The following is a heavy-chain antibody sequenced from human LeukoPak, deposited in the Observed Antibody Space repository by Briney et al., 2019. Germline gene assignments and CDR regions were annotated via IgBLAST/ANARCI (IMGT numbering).Heavy chain of an antibody. J-gene: IGHJ3*02. V-gene: IGHV3-74*01. CDR2: IDSDDGST. Sequence: GGSLRLSCAASGFTFSRDWIHWVRQAPGKGLVWVSRIDSDDGSTSYADSVKGRFTISRDNAKKTLYLQMNSLRVEDTAVYYCLVILTEPTSPSPDGLDIWGQGTMVTVSS. CDR3: LVILTEPTSPSPDGLDI. CDR1: GFTFSRDW. D-gene: IGHD2-15*01.